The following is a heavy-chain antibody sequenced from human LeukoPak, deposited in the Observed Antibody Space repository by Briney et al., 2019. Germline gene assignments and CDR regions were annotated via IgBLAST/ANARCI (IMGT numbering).Heavy chain of an antibody. CDR2: ISTTSSYI. CDR1: GFTFSSYS. CDR3: ARFQSSSAYFDY. D-gene: IGHD6-13*01. V-gene: IGHV3-21*01. Sequence: GGSLRLSCAASGFTFSSYSMNWVRQAPGKGLEWVSSISTTSSYIYYADSVKGRFTISRDNAKTSLYLQMDSLRAEDTAVYYCARFQSSSAYFDYWGQGTLVTVSS. J-gene: IGHJ4*02.